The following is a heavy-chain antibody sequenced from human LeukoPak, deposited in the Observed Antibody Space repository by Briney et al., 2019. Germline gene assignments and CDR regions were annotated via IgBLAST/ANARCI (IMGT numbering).Heavy chain of an antibody. CDR2: ISHSGSSI. CDR3: AKYRARITMVRGAIFDP. D-gene: IGHD3-10*01. J-gene: IGHJ5*02. CDR1: GFTFSNYL. Sequence: GGSLRLSCVASGFTFSNYLMNWVRQAPGKGLEWVSGISHSGSSIYYADSVKGRFTISRDNSKNTLYLQMDRLRVEDTAVYYCAKYRARITMVRGAIFDPWGQGTLVTVSS. V-gene: IGHV3-23*01.